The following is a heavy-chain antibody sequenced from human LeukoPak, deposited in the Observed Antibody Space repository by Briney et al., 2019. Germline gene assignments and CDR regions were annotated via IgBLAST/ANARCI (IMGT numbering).Heavy chain of an antibody. CDR2: INHSGST. Sequence: SETLSLTCAVYGGSFSGYYWSWIRQPPGKGLEWIGEINHSGSTNYNPSLKSRVTISVDTSKNQFSLKLSSVTAADTAVYYCARAKVDTAMVSGYWGQGTLVTVSS. J-gene: IGHJ4*02. D-gene: IGHD5-18*01. V-gene: IGHV4-34*01. CDR1: GGSFSGYY. CDR3: ARAKVDTAMVSGY.